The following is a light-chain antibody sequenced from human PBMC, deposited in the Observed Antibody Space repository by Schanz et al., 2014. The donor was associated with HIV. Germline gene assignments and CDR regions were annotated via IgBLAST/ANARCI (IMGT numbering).Light chain of an antibody. J-gene: IGLJ2*01. Sequence: QSALTQPRSVSGSPGQSVTISCTGTSSDVGGYNYVSWYQQHPGKAPKVMIFEVTKRPSGVPDRFSGSKSGNTASLTVSGLQAEDEADYYCSSYGGSKSYVLFGGGTKLTVL. CDR3: SSYGGSKSYVL. V-gene: IGLV2-11*01. CDR1: SSDVGGYNY. CDR2: EVT.